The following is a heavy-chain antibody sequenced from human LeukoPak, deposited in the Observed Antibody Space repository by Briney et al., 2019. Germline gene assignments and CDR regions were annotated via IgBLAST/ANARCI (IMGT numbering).Heavy chain of an antibody. CDR2: ISSSSSTI. V-gene: IGHV3-48*04. J-gene: IGHJ6*02. D-gene: IGHD6-13*01. CDR1: GFAFSRYT. CDR3: ARDEGGIAAGGYHYYYGMDV. Sequence: GSLRLSCAASGFAFSRYTMNWVRQAPGKGLEWVSYISSSSSTIYYADSVRGRFTISRDNAKNSLYLQMNSLRAEDTAVYYCARDEGGIAAGGYHYYYGMDVWGQGTTVTVSS.